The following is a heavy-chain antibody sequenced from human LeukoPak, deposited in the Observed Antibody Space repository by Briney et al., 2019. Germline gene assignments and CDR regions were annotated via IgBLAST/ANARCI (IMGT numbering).Heavy chain of an antibody. CDR1: GGSISSYY. V-gene: IGHV4-59*01. Sequence: PSETLSLTCTVSGGSISSYYWSWIRQPPGKGLECIGYIHYTGSTNYNPSLKSRVTISVDTSKNQFSLKLSSVTAADTAICYCARGGYYGSGNDFRFDPWGQGTLVTVSS. D-gene: IGHD3-10*01. CDR2: IHYTGST. J-gene: IGHJ5*02. CDR3: ARGGYYGSGNDFRFDP.